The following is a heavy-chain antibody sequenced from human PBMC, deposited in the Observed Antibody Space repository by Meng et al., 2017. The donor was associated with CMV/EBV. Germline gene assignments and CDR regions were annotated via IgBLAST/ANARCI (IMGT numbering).Heavy chain of an antibody. CDR2: INPNSGGT. D-gene: IGHD2-2*01. J-gene: IGHJ5*02. V-gene: IGHV1-2*02. Sequence: ASVTVSCKASVYTFTSYGINWVRQATGRGLEWMGWINPNSGGTNYAQKFQGRVTMTRDTSISTAYMELSRLRSDDTAVYYCARDHGSVVPAYWFDPWGQGTLVTVSS. CDR3: ARDHGSVVPAYWFDP. CDR1: VYTFTSYG.